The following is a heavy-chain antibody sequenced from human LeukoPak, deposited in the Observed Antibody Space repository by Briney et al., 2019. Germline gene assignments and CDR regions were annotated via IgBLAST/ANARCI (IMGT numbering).Heavy chain of an antibody. V-gene: IGHV1-3*01. CDR1: GYTFINYA. J-gene: IGHJ4*02. D-gene: IGHD6-13*01. Sequence: GASVKVSCKASGYTFINYAIHWARQAPGQRLEWMGWINAGNGHTKYSQKFQGGVTITRDTSASTAYMELSSLRSEDTAVYYCARGLYSAAGSDYWGQGTLVTVSS. CDR3: ARGLYSAAGSDY. CDR2: INAGNGHT.